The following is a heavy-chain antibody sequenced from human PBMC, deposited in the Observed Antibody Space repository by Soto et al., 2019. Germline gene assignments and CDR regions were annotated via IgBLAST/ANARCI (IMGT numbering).Heavy chain of an antibody. J-gene: IGHJ5*02. CDR2: MNPNNTNT. CDR1: GYTFTSYG. Sequence: GASVKVSCKASGYTFTSYGISWVRQAPGQGLEWMGWMNPNNTNTGYAEKFQGRVTMTRDTSISTAYMELSSLRYDDTAVYYCVRGGFLSHDHVIIAPATLGFDPWGQGTLVTVSS. CDR3: VRGGFLSHDHVIIAPATLGFDP. V-gene: IGHV1-8*02. D-gene: IGHD1-1*01.